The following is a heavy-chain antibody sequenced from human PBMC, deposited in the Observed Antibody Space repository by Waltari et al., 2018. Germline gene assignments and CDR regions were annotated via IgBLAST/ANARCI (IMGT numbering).Heavy chain of an antibody. D-gene: IGHD3-10*01. CDR3: ARDLMGNYYYGMDV. V-gene: IGHV1-69*04. CDR1: GGTFSSYA. J-gene: IGHJ6*02. Sequence: QVQLVQSGAEVKKPGSSVKVSCKASGGTFSSYAISWLRQAPGQGIEWMGRILPMLGIANGGQKFQCRVTITADKSTSTAYMELSSLGAEDTAVYYCARDLMGNYYYGMDVWGQGTTVTVSS. CDR2: ILPMLGIA.